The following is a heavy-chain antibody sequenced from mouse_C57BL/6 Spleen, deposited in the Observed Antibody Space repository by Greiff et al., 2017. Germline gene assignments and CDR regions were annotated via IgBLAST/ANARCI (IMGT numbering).Heavy chain of an antibody. Sequence: EVQLQESGGGLVKPGGSLKLSCAASGFTFSDYGMHWVRQAPEKGLEWVAYISSGSSTIYYADTVKGRFTISRDNAKNTLFLQMTSLRSEDTAMYYCARMGLRYYAMDYWGQGTSVTVSS. CDR1: GFTFSDYG. J-gene: IGHJ4*01. D-gene: IGHD1-1*01. V-gene: IGHV5-17*01. CDR2: ISSGSSTI. CDR3: ARMGLRYYAMDY.